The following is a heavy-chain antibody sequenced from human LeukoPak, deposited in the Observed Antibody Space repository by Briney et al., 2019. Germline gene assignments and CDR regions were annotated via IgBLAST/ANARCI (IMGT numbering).Heavy chain of an antibody. CDR1: GGTFSNYA. CDR3: ARGYYDSSGYYWFDP. J-gene: IGHJ5*02. D-gene: IGHD3-22*01. Sequence: ASVKLSCKASGGTFSNYAVSWVRHAPGQGLEWMGRIIPIFGTANYAQKFQGRVTITTDESTNTAYMELSSLRSEDTAVYYCARGYYDSSGYYWFDPWGQGTLVTVSS. V-gene: IGHV1-69*05. CDR2: IIPIFGTA.